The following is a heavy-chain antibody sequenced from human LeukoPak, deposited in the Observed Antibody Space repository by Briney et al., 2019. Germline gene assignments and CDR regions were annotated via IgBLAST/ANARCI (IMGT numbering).Heavy chain of an antibody. CDR2: IYYSGST. Sequence: SETLSLTCTVSGGPISSYYWSWIRQPPGKGLAWIGYIYYSGSTNYNPSLKSRVTISVDTSKNQFSLKLSSVTAADTAVYYCARGTGSSHPSMDVWGQGTTVTVSS. V-gene: IGHV4-59*08. CDR3: ARGTGSSHPSMDV. D-gene: IGHD1-26*01. CDR1: GGPISSYY. J-gene: IGHJ6*02.